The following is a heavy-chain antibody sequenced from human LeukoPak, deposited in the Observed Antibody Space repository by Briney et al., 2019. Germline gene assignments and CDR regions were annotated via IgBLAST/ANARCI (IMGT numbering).Heavy chain of an antibody. V-gene: IGHV3-9*01. J-gene: IGHJ4*02. D-gene: IGHD6-13*01. Sequence: SLRLSCAASGFTFDDYAMHWVRQAPGKGLEWVSGISWNSGSIGYADSVKGRFTISRDNAKNSLYLQMNRLRAEDTALYYCAKDKYGSSWYYFDYWGQGTLVTVSS. CDR2: ISWNSGSI. CDR3: AKDKYGSSWYYFDY. CDR1: GFTFDDYA.